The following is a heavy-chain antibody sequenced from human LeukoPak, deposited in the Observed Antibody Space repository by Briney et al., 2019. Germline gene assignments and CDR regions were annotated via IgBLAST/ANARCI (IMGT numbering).Heavy chain of an antibody. D-gene: IGHD6-13*01. Sequence: GESLKISCQGFGYTFTTSWIGWVRQLPGKGLEWMAIIYAGNSDTKYSPSFQGQVTISADKSISTAYLQWSSLKASDTAVYYCARLQKGNYYYALDVWGQGTTVTVSS. CDR1: GYTFTTSW. CDR3: ARLQKGNYYYALDV. CDR2: IYAGNSDT. J-gene: IGHJ6*02. V-gene: IGHV5-51*01.